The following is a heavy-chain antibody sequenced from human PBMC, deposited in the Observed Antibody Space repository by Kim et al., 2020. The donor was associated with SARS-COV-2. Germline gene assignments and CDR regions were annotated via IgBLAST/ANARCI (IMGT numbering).Heavy chain of an antibody. J-gene: IGHJ4*02. CDR2: ISDNGGNR. CDR1: GFTFSTYA. Sequence: GGSLRLSCSASGFTFSTYAMHWVRQAPGKGLEYVSGISDNGGNRYYANSVKDRFTISRDNSKNTLYLQMSNLREEDTAVYYCVKEXTSGWYGFDYWGQGTXVTVSS. CDR3: VKEXTSGWYGFDY. V-gene: IGHV3-64D*06. D-gene: IGHD6-19*01.